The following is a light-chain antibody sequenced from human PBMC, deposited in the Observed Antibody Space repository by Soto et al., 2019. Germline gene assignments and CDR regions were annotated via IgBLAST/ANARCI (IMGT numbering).Light chain of an antibody. Sequence: DIQMTQSPSTLSASVGDRVTITCRASQSISTWLAWYQQKAGKAPSLLIFKASELESGVPSRFTGSGYGTEFTLTITSLQPDDFATYYCQQYNTYGYVWTFGQGTKVDIK. CDR2: KAS. CDR1: QSISTW. CDR3: QQYNTYGYVWT. V-gene: IGKV1-5*03. J-gene: IGKJ1*01.